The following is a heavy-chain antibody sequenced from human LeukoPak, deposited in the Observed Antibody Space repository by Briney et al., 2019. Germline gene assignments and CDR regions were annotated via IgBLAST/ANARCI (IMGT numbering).Heavy chain of an antibody. CDR1: GFTFSSYE. V-gene: IGHV3-21*01. D-gene: IGHD4-17*01. CDR3: ARDIGDYGDAFDI. Sequence: GGSLRLSCAASGFTFSSYEMNWVRQAPGKGLEWVSSITTSSRYIYYADSVKGRFTISRDNAKNSLSLQMNSLRAEDTAVYYCARDIGDYGDAFDIWGQGTMVTVSS. J-gene: IGHJ3*02. CDR2: ITTSSRYI.